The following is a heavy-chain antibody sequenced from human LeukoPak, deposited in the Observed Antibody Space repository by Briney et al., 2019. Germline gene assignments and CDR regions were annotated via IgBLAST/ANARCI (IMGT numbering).Heavy chain of an antibody. CDR1: GGSFSGYY. Sequence: SETLSLTCAVYGGSFSGYYWSWIRQPPGKGLEWIGEINHSGSTNYNPSLKSRVTISVDTSKNQFSLKLSSVTAADTAVYYCASRSYYYDSSGYSPDFDYWGQETLVTVSS. V-gene: IGHV4-34*01. D-gene: IGHD3-22*01. CDR2: INHSGST. CDR3: ASRSYYYDSSGYSPDFDY. J-gene: IGHJ4*02.